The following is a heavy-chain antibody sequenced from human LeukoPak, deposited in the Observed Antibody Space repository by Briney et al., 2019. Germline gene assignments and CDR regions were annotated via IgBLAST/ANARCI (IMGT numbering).Heavy chain of an antibody. D-gene: IGHD3-22*01. Sequence: GASVKVSCKASGYTFNGYHIHWVRQAPGQGLEWMGCINPNSGVTNYAENFQGRVTMTRDTSINTAYMELSRLRSDDTAVYYCARVDYYDSGGYYYGAFDIWGQGTMVTVSS. CDR2: INPNSGVT. J-gene: IGHJ3*02. CDR3: ARVDYYDSGGYYYGAFDI. CDR1: GYTFNGYH. V-gene: IGHV1-2*02.